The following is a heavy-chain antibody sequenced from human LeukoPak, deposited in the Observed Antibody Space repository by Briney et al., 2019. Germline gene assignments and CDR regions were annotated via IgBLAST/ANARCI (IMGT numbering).Heavy chain of an antibody. V-gene: IGHV3-7*05. CDR3: ARDGAPWDY. J-gene: IGHJ4*02. CDR1: GFTFRSYW. D-gene: IGHD4/OR15-4a*01. Sequence: PGGSLRLSCAASGFTFRSYWMSWVRQAPGKGLEFAANIKQDGSEKYYVDSVKGRFTISRDNTKNSLYLQMNSLRAEDTAVYYCARDGAPWDYWGQGTLVTVSS. CDR2: IKQDGSEK.